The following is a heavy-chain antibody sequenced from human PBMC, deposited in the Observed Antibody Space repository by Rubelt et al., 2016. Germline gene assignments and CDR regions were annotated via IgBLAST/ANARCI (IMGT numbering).Heavy chain of an antibody. CDR1: GGSFSGYY. Sequence: QVQLQQWGAGLLKPSETLSLTCVVYGGSFSGYYWSWIRQPPGEGLEWIGEINHSGSTNYNPSLKSRVTISVDTSKNQFSLTLSPVTAAETAVYYCARGQRGGIFYGWFDPWGQGTLVTVSS. D-gene: IGHD1-26*01. CDR2: INHSGST. CDR3: ARGQRGGIFYGWFDP. J-gene: IGHJ5*02. V-gene: IGHV4-34*01.